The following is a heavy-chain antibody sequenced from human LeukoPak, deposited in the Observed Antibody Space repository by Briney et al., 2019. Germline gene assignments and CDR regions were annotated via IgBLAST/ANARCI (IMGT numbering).Heavy chain of an antibody. Sequence: ASVKVSCKASGYTFTSYAMHWVRQAPGQRLEWMGWINAGNGNTKYSQKFQGRVTITRDTSASTAYMELSSLRSEDTAVYYCARGRGVMGWFDPWGQGTLVTVSS. D-gene: IGHD2-21*01. CDR3: ARGRGVMGWFDP. J-gene: IGHJ5*02. V-gene: IGHV1-3*01. CDR1: GYTFTSYA. CDR2: INAGNGNT.